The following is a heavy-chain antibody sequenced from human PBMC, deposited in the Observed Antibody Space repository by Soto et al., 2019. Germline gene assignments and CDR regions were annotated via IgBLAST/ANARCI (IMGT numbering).Heavy chain of an antibody. D-gene: IGHD2-2*01. CDR1: GGSISSSSYY. CDR2: IYYSGST. Sequence: QLQLQESGPGLVKPSETLSLTCTVSGGSISSSSYYWGWIRQPPGKGLEWIGSIYYSGSTYYNPSLKSRVTISVDTSKNQFSLKLSSVTAADTAVYYCARQPAAIPFDYWGQGTLVTVSS. V-gene: IGHV4-39*01. J-gene: IGHJ4*02. CDR3: ARQPAAIPFDY.